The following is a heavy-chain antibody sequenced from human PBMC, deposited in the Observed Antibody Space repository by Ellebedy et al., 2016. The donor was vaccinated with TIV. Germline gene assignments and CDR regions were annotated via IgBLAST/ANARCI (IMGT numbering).Heavy chain of an antibody. CDR3: AKDLHGYDYYYFYYMDV. V-gene: IGHV3-48*01. D-gene: IGHD5-12*01. J-gene: IGHJ6*03. CDR1: GFTFSRYS. CDR2: ISSSSSTI. Sequence: GESLKISCAASGFTFSRYSMNWVRQAPGKGLEWVSYISSSSSTIYYADSVKGRFTISRDKAKNSLYLQMNNLRAEDTAVYYCAKDLHGYDYYYFYYMDVWGKGTTVTVSS.